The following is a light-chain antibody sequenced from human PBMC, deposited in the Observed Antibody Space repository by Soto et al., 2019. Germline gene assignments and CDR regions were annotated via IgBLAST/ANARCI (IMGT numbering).Light chain of an antibody. CDR1: QSVSNS. Sequence: EIVMTQSPATLSVSTGEIATLSCSASQSVSNSLAWYQQKPGQAPRLLIYGASTRATSIPARFSGSGSGTDFTLTISSLQPEDFAVYYCQQDYNLPFTFGQGTRLEI. CDR3: QQDYNLPFT. CDR2: GAS. V-gene: IGKV3D-15*02. J-gene: IGKJ5*01.